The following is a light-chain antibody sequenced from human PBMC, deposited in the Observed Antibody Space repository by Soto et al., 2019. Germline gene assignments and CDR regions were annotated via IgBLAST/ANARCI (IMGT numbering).Light chain of an antibody. CDR1: QSISTY. CDR3: HQSYSTPYT. CDR2: AAS. J-gene: IGKJ2*01. Sequence: DIQMTQSPSSLSASVGDRVILTCRASQSISTYLNWFQQKPGKAPKLLIYAASNLQSGVPSRFSGSGSGTYFTLTVSSLQPEDFATYYCHQSYSTPYTFGQGTKVEIK. V-gene: IGKV1-39*01.